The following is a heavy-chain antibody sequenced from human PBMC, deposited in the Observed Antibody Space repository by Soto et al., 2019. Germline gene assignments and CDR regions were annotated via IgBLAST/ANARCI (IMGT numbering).Heavy chain of an antibody. J-gene: IGHJ6*02. CDR1: GGTFSSYA. V-gene: IGHV1-69*13. CDR2: IIPIFGTA. Sequence: GASVKVSCKASGGTFSSYAISWVRQAPGQGLEWMGGIIPIFGTANYAQKFQGRVTITADESTSTAYMELSSLRSEDTAVYYCARDRGYSYGYSLHGYYYGMDVWGQGTTVTVSS. CDR3: ARDRGYSYGYSLHGYYYGMDV. D-gene: IGHD5-18*01.